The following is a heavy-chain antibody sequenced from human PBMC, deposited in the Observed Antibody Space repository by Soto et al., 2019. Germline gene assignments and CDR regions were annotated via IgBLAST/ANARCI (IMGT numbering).Heavy chain of an antibody. Sequence: EVQLVESGGGLVQPGGSLRLSCAASGFTFSSYEMNWVRQAPGKGLEWVSYISSSGSTIYYADSVKGRFTISRDNAKNSLYLQMNSLRAEDTAVYYCATPEGAGTEDYWGQGTLVTVSS. D-gene: IGHD6-13*01. CDR3: ATPEGAGTEDY. CDR1: GFTFSSYE. J-gene: IGHJ4*02. CDR2: ISSSGSTI. V-gene: IGHV3-48*03.